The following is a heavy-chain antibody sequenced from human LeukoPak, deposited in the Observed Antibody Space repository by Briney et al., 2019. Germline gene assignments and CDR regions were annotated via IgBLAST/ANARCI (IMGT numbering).Heavy chain of an antibody. D-gene: IGHD3-9*01. CDR1: GFTFSSYW. V-gene: IGHV3-74*01. CDR2: INGDGSNI. CDR3: ARDLMDYDVSTGLHHYYMDV. J-gene: IGHJ6*02. Sequence: GRSLRLSCVASGFTFSSYWMHWVRQDPRKGLVWVSRINGDGSNINYADSVRGRLTISRDNAKNTLYLQMNTLRVEDTAVYYCARDLMDYDVSTGLHHYYMDVWGQGTTVTVSS.